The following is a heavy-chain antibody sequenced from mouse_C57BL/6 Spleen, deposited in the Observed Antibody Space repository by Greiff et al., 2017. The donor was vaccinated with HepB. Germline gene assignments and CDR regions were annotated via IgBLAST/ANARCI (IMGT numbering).Heavy chain of an antibody. CDR1: GYTFTSYW. V-gene: IGHV1-55*01. CDR2: IYPGSGST. CDR3: ARPYYYGSSYPLYAMDY. Sequence: QVQLQQPGAELVKPGASVKMSCKASGYTFTSYWITWVKQRPGQGLEWIGEIYPGSGSTNYNEKFKSKATLTVDTSSSTAYMQLSSLTSEDSAVYYCARPYYYGSSYPLYAMDYWGQGTSVTVAS. D-gene: IGHD1-1*01. J-gene: IGHJ4*01.